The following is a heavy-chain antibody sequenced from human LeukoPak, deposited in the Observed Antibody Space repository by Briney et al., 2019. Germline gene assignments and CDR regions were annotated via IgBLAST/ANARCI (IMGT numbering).Heavy chain of an antibody. CDR3: ARSGIRGYYFDY. D-gene: IGHD1-14*01. CDR2: ISSSSGYI. Sequence: PGGSLRLSCAASGFTFSSYSMNWVRQAPGEGLEWVSSISSSSGYIYYADSVKGRFTISRDNAKNSLYLQMNSLRAEDTAVYYCARSGIRGYYFDYWGQGTLVTVSS. CDR1: GFTFSSYS. J-gene: IGHJ4*02. V-gene: IGHV3-21*01.